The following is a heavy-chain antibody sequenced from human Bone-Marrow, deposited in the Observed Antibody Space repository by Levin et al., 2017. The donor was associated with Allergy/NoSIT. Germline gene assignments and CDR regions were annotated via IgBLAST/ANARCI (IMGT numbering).Heavy chain of an antibody. CDR2: LSYDGRKT. V-gene: IGHV3-30*18. CDR3: AKGDVGRVTVSGVAIIFPLPDY. Sequence: PGGSLRLSCAASGFAFSSYAMHWVRQAPGKGLEWIAVLSYDGRKTEYADSVKGRFTISRDNSRNTLYLQFHSPRPDDTAVYYCAKGDVGRVTVSGVAIIFPLPDYWGQGTLVTVAS. D-gene: IGHD3-3*01. J-gene: IGHJ4*02. CDR1: GFAFSSYA.